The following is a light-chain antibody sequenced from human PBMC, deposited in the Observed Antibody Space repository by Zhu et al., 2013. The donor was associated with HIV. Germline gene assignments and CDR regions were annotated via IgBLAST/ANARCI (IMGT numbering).Light chain of an antibody. Sequence: EIVLTQSPGTLSLSPGERATLSCTASQSVSSSYLTWYQQRPGQAPRLLIFGASSRASGIPDRFSGSGSGTDFTLTISRLEPEDFAVYYCQDIXSSPHPSTFG. J-gene: IGKJ1*01. CDR2: GAS. CDR3: QDIXSSPHPST. CDR1: QSVSSSY. V-gene: IGKV3-20*01.